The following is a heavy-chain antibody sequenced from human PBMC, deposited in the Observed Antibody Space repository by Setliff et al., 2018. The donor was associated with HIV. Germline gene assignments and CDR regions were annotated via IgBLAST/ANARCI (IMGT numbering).Heavy chain of an antibody. CDR1: GGSISGYY. V-gene: IGHV4-59*01. CDR3: VRGYCSSTTCYEDYYYMDV. J-gene: IGHJ6*03. CDR2: IFFTGNT. D-gene: IGHD2-2*01. Sequence: SETLSLTCTVSGGSISGYYWSWIRQPPGKGLEYIGSIFFTGNTIYNPTLKARVTLSVDMSKNQVFLRLSSVTAADTAVYYCVRGYCSSTTCYEDYYYMDVWGKGSTVTVSS.